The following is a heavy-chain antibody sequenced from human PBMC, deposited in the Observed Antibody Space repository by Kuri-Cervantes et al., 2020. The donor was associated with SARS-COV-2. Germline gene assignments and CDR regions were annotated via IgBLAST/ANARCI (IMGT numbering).Heavy chain of an antibody. CDR2: LSYDGSNK. D-gene: IGHD5-24*01. V-gene: IGHV3-30*04. J-gene: IGHJ4*02. CDR1: GFSFSTYA. CDR3: ARVPTRAGYNFFDY. Sequence: LSLTCAVSGFSFSTYAMHWVRQAPGKGLEWVAGLSYDGSNKQYADSVKGRFTISRDDSKNTLYLQMNSLRTEDTAVYCCARVPTRAGYNFFDYWGQGTLVTVSS.